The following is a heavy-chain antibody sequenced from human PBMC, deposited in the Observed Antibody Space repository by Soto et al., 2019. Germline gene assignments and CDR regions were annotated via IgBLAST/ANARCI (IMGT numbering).Heavy chain of an antibody. CDR3: ARDGRYFDWLTSSFYYYMDV. CDR2: INPNSGGT. CDR1: GYTFTGYY. D-gene: IGHD3-9*01. V-gene: IGHV1-2*04. J-gene: IGHJ6*03. Sequence: ASEKVSCKASGYTFTGYYMHWVRQAPGQGLEWMGWINPNSGGTNYAQKFQGWVTMTRDTSISTAYMELSRLRSDDTAVYYCARDGRYFDWLTSSFYYYMDVWGKGTTVTVSS.